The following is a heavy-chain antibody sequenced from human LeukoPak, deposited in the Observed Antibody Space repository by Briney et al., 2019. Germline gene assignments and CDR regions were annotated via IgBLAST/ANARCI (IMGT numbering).Heavy chain of an antibody. CDR2: IHYSGST. CDR3: ARQGRMVRGVIIGY. V-gene: IGHV4-39*01. J-gene: IGHJ4*02. Sequence: SETLSLTCTVSGGSISSSSYYWGWIRQPPGKGLEWIGSIHYSGSTYYNPSLKSRVTISVDTSKNQFSLKLSSVTAADTAVYYCARQGRMVRGVIIGYWGQGTLVTVSS. CDR1: GGSISSSSYY. D-gene: IGHD3-10*01.